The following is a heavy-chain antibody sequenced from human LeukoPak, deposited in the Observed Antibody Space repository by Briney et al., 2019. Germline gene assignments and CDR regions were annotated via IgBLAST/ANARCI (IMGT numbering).Heavy chain of an antibody. CDR1: GGTFSSYA. D-gene: IGHD3-10*01. Sequence: ASVKVSCKASGGTFSSYAISWVRQAPGQGLEWMGRIIPILGIANYAQKFQGRVTITADKSTSTAYMELSSLRSEDTAVYYCARPRYNYGSGRTPGAFDIWGQGTMVTVSS. CDR3: ARPRYNYGSGRTPGAFDI. CDR2: IIPILGIA. V-gene: IGHV1-69*04. J-gene: IGHJ3*02.